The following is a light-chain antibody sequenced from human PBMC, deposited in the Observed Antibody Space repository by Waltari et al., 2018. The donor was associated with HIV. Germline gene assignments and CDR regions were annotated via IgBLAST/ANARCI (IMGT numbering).Light chain of an antibody. CDR3: AAWDDGLSGPV. CDR2: RTN. V-gene: IGLV1-47*01. Sequence: QSVLTQPPSASGTPGQRVTIPCSGSSPNIGSNYVYWYQQLPGTAPKLLIYRTNQRPSGVPDRFSGSKSGTSASLAITGLRSEDEADYYCAAWDDGLSGPVFGGGTKLTVL. CDR1: SPNIGSNY. J-gene: IGLJ3*02.